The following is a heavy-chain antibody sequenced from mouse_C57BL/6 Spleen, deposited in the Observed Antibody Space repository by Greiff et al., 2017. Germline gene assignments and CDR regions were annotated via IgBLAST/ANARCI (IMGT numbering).Heavy chain of an antibody. D-gene: IGHD2-3*01. Sequence: DVQLVESGGGLVKPGGSLKLSCAASGFTFSSYAMSWVRQTPEKRLEWVATISDGGSYTYYPDNVKGRFTISRDNAKNNLYLQMSHLKSEDTAMYYCARDDGYYRFDYWGQGTTLTVSS. CDR2: ISDGGSYT. J-gene: IGHJ2*01. V-gene: IGHV5-4*01. CDR3: ARDDGYYRFDY. CDR1: GFTFSSYA.